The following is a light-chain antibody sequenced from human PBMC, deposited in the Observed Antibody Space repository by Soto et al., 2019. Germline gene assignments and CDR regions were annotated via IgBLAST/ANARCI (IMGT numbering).Light chain of an antibody. V-gene: IGKV3-11*01. Sequence: PGERATLSCRASQSVSSYLAWYQQTPGQAPRLLIYGASTRATGIPARFSGSGSGTDFTLTISSLEPEDFAVYYCQQRGTFGPGTKVDIK. J-gene: IGKJ3*01. CDR2: GAS. CDR3: QQRGT. CDR1: QSVSSY.